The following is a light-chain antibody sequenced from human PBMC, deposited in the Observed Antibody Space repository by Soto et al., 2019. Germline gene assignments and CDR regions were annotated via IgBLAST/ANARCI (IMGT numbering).Light chain of an antibody. V-gene: IGLV2-8*01. J-gene: IGLJ1*01. Sequence: QSVLTHLPSASVSPGQSVTISCTGNKNDIGVYDFVSWYQHHPGKAPRLIIYEVVQRPSGVPDRFSGSKSGNTASLTVSGLQAADEADDCCKSYAGSNTYVFGSGTKVTVL. CDR2: EVV. CDR3: KSYAGSNTYV. CDR1: KNDIGVYDF.